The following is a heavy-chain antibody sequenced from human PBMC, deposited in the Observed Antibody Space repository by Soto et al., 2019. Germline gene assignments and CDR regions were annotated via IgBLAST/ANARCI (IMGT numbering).Heavy chain of an antibody. Sequence: SETLSLTCTVSGGSISSYYWSWIRQPPGKGLEWIGYIYYSGSANYNPSLKSRVTISVDTSKNQFSLKLSSVTAADTAVYYCARRYGTLFDYWGQGTLVTVSS. CDR1: GGSISSYY. CDR3: ARRYGTLFDY. CDR2: IYYSGSA. J-gene: IGHJ4*02. V-gene: IGHV4-59*08. D-gene: IGHD4-17*01.